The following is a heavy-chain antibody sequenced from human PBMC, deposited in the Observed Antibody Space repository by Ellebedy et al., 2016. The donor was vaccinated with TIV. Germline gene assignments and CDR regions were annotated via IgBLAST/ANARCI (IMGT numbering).Heavy chain of an antibody. CDR3: ARDQYTRFGELPRDYYYGMDV. CDR1: GFTFSSYS. J-gene: IGHJ6*02. V-gene: IGHV3-21*01. CDR2: ISSSSSYI. Sequence: PGGSLRLSCAASGFTFSSYSMNRVRQAPGKGLEWVSSISSSSSYIYYADSVKGRFTISRDNAKNSLYLQMNSLRAEDTAVYYCARDQYTRFGELPRDYYYGMDVWGQGTTVTVSS. D-gene: IGHD3-10*02.